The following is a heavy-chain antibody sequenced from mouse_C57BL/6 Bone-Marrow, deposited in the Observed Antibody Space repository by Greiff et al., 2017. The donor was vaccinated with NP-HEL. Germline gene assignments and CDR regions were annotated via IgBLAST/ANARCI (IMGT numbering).Heavy chain of an antibody. Sequence: VQLKESGGGLVKPGGSLKLSCAASGFTFSSYAMSWVRQTPEKRLEWVATISDGGSYTYYPDNVKGRFTISRDNAKNNLYLQMSHLKSEDTAMYYCASSLTDYWGQGTSVTVSS. CDR1: GFTFSSYA. CDR2: ISDGGSYT. D-gene: IGHD6-2*01. J-gene: IGHJ4*01. V-gene: IGHV5-4*01. CDR3: ASSLTDY.